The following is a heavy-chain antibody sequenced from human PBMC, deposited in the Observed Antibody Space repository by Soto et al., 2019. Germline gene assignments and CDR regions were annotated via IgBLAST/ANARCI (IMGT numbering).Heavy chain of an antibody. Sequence: SETLSLTCTVSGGSISYYYWCWIRQPPGKGLEWIGYMYYSGGSNYNPSLNSRVTISVDTSKNQFSLTLTSVTAADTAVYHCARGGYCNGSACRGAFYYFQYGMDVWGRETMFTVSS. D-gene: IGHD2-15*01. J-gene: IGHJ6*02. V-gene: IGHV4-59*01. CDR1: GGSISYYY. CDR2: MYYSGGS. CDR3: ARGGYCNGSACRGAFYYFQYGMDV.